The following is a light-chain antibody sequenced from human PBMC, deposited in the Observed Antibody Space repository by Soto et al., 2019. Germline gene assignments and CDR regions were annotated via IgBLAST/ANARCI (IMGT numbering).Light chain of an antibody. V-gene: IGKV1-12*01. J-gene: IGKJ3*01. CDR1: QGISNW. Sequence: DIQMTQSPSSVSACVPERVRMPCRGSQGISNWLAWYQQKPGKAPKLLIYATSNFQSGVPSRFSGSGSGTDFTLTISSLQTEDFAAYSCQQSSSFPLTFGTGTKVDIK. CDR3: QQSSSFPLT. CDR2: ATS.